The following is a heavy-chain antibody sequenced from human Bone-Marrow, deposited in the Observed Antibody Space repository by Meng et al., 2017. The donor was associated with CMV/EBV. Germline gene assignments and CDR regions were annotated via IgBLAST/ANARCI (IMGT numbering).Heavy chain of an antibody. CDR3: GRGNFGVDY. Sequence: QVYLGESGGGLVKPGGALRLSFVSSGFTFSYYFMILVRQAPGKGLEWVSYTSGPGTNTDYADSVKGRFTISRDNAKSSLFLQMNSLRAEDTAMYYCGRGNFGVDYWGQGTLVTVSS. CDR2: TSGPGTNT. CDR1: GFTFSYYF. D-gene: IGHD3-3*02. J-gene: IGHJ4*02. V-gene: IGHV3-11*05.